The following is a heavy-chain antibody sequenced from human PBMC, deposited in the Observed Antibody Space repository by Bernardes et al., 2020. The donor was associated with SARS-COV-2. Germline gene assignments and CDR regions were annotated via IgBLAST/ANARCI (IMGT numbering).Heavy chain of an antibody. V-gene: IGHV3-64D*06. D-gene: IGHD3-22*01. CDR1: GFTFSAYP. CDR3: VKPYSYDSSGYYFITKYYFDY. CDR2: ISTTGGST. Sequence: GGSLRLSCSASGFTFSAYPMHWVRQAPGKGLEYVSVISTTGGSTYYADSVKGRFTISRDNSKNTLYLQMSSLRAEDTAVYYCVKPYSYDSSGYYFITKYYFDYWGQGTLVTVSS. J-gene: IGHJ4*02.